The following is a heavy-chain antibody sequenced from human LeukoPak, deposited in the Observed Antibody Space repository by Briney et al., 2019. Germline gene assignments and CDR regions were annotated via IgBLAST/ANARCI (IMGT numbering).Heavy chain of an antibody. D-gene: IGHD6-13*01. CDR1: GFTFSSYG. CDR3: AKDAATGYSSSWYY. J-gene: IGHJ4*02. CDR2: ISYDGSNN. V-gene: IGHV3-30*18. Sequence: GRSLRLSCAASGFTFSSYGMHWVRQAPGKGLEWLAGISYDGSNNYYADSVKGRVTISRDNSNTTLSLQMNRLRAEDTDVYYCAKDAATGYSSSWYYWGQGTLVTVSS.